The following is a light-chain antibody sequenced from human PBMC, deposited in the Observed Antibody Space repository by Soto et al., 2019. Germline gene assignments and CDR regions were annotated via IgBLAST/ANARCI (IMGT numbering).Light chain of an antibody. J-gene: IGLJ2*01. CDR2: DVS. Sequence: QSALTQPASVSVSPGQSITISCTGTSSDVGGYNYVSWYQQHPGKAPKLMIYDVSNRPSGVSNRFSGSKSGNTASLTISGLQAADEADDYCSSYTSSSNLYVVFGGGTKLTVL. V-gene: IGLV2-14*01. CDR1: SSDVGGYNY. CDR3: SSYTSSSNLYVV.